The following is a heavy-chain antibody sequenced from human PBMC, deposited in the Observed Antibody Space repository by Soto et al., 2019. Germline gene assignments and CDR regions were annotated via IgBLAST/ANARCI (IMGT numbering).Heavy chain of an antibody. J-gene: IGHJ5*02. V-gene: IGHV3-30*18. CDR3: AKAIDGSSGWYLSWFDP. Sequence: GGSLRLSCAASGFTFSSYGMHWVRQAPGKGLEWVAVISYDGSNKYYADSVKGRFTISRDNSKNTLYLQMNSLRAEDTAVYYCAKAIDGSSGWYLSWFDPWGQGTLVTVSS. CDR2: ISYDGSNK. D-gene: IGHD6-19*01. CDR1: GFTFSSYG.